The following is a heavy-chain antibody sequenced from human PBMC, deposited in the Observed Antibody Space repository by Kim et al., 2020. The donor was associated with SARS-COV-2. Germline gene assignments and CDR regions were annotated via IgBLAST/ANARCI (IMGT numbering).Heavy chain of an antibody. D-gene: IGHD1-7*01. CDR2: IYYTGDS. CDR1: GDSISNRYYY. Sequence: SETLSLTCTVTGDSISNRYYYWGWIRQPPGKGLEWIGSIYYTGDSFYNPSLKSRVTLSVDTSRNQFSLKVSSVTVADTSEYYCARRYSFNYVISRGLGT. V-gene: IGHV4-39*01. CDR3: ARRYSFNYVIS. J-gene: IGHJ4*02.